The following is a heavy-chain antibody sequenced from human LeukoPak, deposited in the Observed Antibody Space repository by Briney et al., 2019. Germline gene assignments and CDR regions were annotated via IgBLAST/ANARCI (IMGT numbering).Heavy chain of an antibody. D-gene: IGHD6-19*01. CDR2: ISSSSSYI. Sequence: GGSLRLSCAASGFTFSSYSMNWVRQAPGKGLEWVSSISSSSSYIYYADSVKGRFSISRDNAKNSLYLQMNSLRAEDTAVYYCATNGATISSGWYGVDYWGQGTLVTVSS. CDR1: GFTFSSYS. CDR3: ATNGATISSGWYGVDY. J-gene: IGHJ4*02. V-gene: IGHV3-21*01.